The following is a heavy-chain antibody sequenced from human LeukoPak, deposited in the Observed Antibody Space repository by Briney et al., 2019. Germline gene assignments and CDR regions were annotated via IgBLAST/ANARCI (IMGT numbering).Heavy chain of an antibody. CDR1: GGSISSYS. J-gene: IGHJ4*02. V-gene: IGHV4-30-2*01. Sequence: DPSETLSLTCTVSGGSISSYSWSWIRQPPGKGLEWIGYIYHSGSTYYNPSLKSRVTISVDRSKNQFSLKLSSVTAADTAVYYCARGGYCSSTSCPRFDYWGQGTLVTVSS. CDR2: IYHSGST. D-gene: IGHD2-2*01. CDR3: ARGGYCSSTSCPRFDY.